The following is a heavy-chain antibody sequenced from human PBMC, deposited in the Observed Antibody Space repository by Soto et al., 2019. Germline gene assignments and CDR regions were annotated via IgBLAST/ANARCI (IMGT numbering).Heavy chain of an antibody. CDR2: IHNGRTT. CDR3: ARTLSGGFDY. CDR1: GDSLTRNY. Sequence: QVQLQESGPGLVKPSETLSLTCTVSGDSLTRNYWSWIRQSPGKGLEWLAFIHNGRTTNYNPSLVGQVSISVDTSKSQLSLNLNSVTAADTAVYYCARTLSGGFDYWGQGTLVTVSS. V-gene: IGHV4-59*01. J-gene: IGHJ4*02.